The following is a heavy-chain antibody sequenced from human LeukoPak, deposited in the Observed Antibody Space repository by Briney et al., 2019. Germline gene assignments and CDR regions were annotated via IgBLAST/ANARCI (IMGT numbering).Heavy chain of an antibody. J-gene: IGHJ4*02. CDR1: GFTLSSHW. D-gene: IGHD6-13*01. CDR2: INQDGSAK. V-gene: IGHV3-7*01. CDR3: ARDRVWTVLY. Sequence: GGSLRLSCAASGFTLSSHWMSWVRQAPGKGLEWVANINQDGSAKYYVDSVKGRFTISRDNAKNSLYLHMNSLRAEDTATYYCARDRVWTVLYWGQGTLVTVSS.